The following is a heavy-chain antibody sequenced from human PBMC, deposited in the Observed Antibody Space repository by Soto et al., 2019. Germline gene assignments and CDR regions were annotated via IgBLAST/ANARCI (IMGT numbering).Heavy chain of an antibody. CDR3: ARALFGFSTATLVPAAIGIDY. Sequence: ASVKVSCKASGYTFTSYDINWVRQATGQGLEWMGWMNPNSGNTGYAQKFQGRVTMTRNTSISTAYMELSSLRSEDTAVYYCARALFGFSTATLVPAAIGIDYWGQGTLVTVSS. CDR2: MNPNSGNT. V-gene: IGHV1-8*01. CDR1: GYTFTSYD. J-gene: IGHJ4*02. D-gene: IGHD2-2*01.